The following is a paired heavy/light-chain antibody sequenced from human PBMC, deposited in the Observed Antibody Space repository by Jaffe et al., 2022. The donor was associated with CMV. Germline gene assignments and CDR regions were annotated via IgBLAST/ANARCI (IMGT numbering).Light chain of an antibody. V-gene: IGKV1-5*03. CDR2: QTS. Sequence: DIQMTQSPSTLSASVGDRVTITCRASQGINSWLAWYQQKPGKAPNLLIYQTSTLESGVPSRFSGRGSGTEFTLTISSLQPDDLATYYCQQYDTYPWTFGQGTKVEIK. CDR1: QGINSW. CDR3: QQYDTYPWT. J-gene: IGKJ1*01.
Heavy chain of an antibody. CDR1: GFTFSSYA. V-gene: IGHV3-23*04. CDR3: AKFSVDETKNHYYYYMDV. J-gene: IGHJ6*03. CDR2: ISYTGGTT. Sequence: EVQLVESGGGWVQPGGSLRLSCAASGFTFSSYAMSWVRQAPGKGLEWLSGISYTGGTTSYADSVKGRFTISRDNSRNTLYLQMNSLTAEDTAVYYCAKFSVDETKNHYYYYMDVWGKGTTVTVSS. D-gene: IGHD2-15*01.